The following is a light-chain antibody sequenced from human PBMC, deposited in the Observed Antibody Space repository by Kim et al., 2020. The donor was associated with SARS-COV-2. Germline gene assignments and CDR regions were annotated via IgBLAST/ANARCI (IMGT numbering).Light chain of an antibody. J-gene: IGLJ3*02. V-gene: IGLV1-44*01. Sequence: QSVLTQPPSASGTPGQRVTISCSGGSSNIGSNAVNWYQQLPGTAPKLLIYNNNQRPSGVPDRFFGSKSGTSASLAISGLQSEDETDYYCAAWDDSLTGPVFGGGTKLTVL. CDR3: AAWDDSLTGPV. CDR2: NNN. CDR1: SSNIGSNA.